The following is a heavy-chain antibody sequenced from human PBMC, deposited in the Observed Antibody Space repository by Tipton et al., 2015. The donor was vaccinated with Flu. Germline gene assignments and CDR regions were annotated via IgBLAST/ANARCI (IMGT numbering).Heavy chain of an antibody. CDR3: ARRDYSNYVSEPKNWFDP. Sequence: TLSLTCVVSGGSISSGNWWSWVRQPPGKGLEWIGQISHSGDTNYNPPLMSRVTISVDRSKNQFSLKLSSVTAADTAMYYCARRDYSNYVSEPKNWFDPWGQGTLVTVSS. V-gene: IGHV4-4*02. D-gene: IGHD4-11*01. J-gene: IGHJ5*02. CDR2: ISHSGDT. CDR1: GGSISSGNW.